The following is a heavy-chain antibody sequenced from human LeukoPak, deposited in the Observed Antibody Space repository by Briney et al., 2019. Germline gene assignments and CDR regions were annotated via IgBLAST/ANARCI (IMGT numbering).Heavy chain of an antibody. CDR2: INSDGSST. D-gene: IGHD6-13*01. CDR3: ATAAAGRYVLWYYFDY. V-gene: IGHV3-74*01. Sequence: PGGSLRLSCAASGFTFSSYWMHWVRQAPGKGLVWVSRINSDGSSTTYADSVKGRFTISRDNAKNTLYLQMNSLRAEDTAVYYCATAAAGRYVLWYYFDYWGQGTLVTVSS. J-gene: IGHJ4*02. CDR1: GFTFSSYW.